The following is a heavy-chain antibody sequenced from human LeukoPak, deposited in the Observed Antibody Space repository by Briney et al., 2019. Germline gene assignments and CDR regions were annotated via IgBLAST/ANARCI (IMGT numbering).Heavy chain of an antibody. CDR3: ARRSGDSSGYYYTPDY. V-gene: IGHV1-18*01. CDR2: ISAYNGNT. J-gene: IGHJ4*02. CDR1: GYIFTSYG. D-gene: IGHD3-22*01. Sequence: ASVKVSCKASGYIFTSYGISWVGQAPGQGLEWMGWISAYNGNTNYAQKLQGRVTVTTDTSTSAAYMELRSLRSDDAAVYYCARRSGDSSGYYYTPDYWGQGTLVTVSS.